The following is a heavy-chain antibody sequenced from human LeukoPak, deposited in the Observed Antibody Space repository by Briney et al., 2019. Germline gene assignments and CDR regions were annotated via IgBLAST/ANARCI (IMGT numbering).Heavy chain of an antibody. V-gene: IGHV3-23*01. CDR2: ISGSGGNT. CDR3: AKERTQTTSFDY. J-gene: IGHJ4*02. D-gene: IGHD2/OR15-2a*01. Sequence: PGGSLRLSCTPSGFTFSTYAMSWVRQAPGKGLEWVSLISGSGGNTYFADSVKGRFTISRDNSKNTLYLQMNSLRAEDTATYYYAKERTQTTSFDYWGQGTLVTVSS. CDR1: GFTFSTYA.